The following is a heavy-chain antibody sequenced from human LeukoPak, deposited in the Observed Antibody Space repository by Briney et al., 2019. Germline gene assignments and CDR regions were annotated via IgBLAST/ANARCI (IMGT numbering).Heavy chain of an antibody. CDR3: ARTYYSHSSGGLDFDY. CDR1: GYSISRGYY. J-gene: IGHJ4*02. Sequence: SETLSLTCTVSGYSISRGYYWGWIRQPPGKGLEWIGSIYHSGSTYYNPSLKSRVTISVDTSKNQFSLKLSSVTAADTAVYYCARTYYSHSSGGLDFDYWGRGTLVTVSS. V-gene: IGHV4-38-2*02. CDR2: IYHSGST. D-gene: IGHD3-22*01.